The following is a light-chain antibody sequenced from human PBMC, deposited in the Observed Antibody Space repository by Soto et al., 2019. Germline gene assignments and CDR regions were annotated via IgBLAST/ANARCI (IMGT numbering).Light chain of an antibody. CDR1: QSVSSY. V-gene: IGKV3-11*01. CDR3: QQRSNWST. CDR2: DAS. J-gene: IGKJ4*01. Sequence: EIVLTQSPATLSLSPGERATLSCRASQSVSSYLAWYQQKPGQAPRLLSYDASNRATGIPARFSGSGSGTDFTLTISSLEPEDFAVDYCQQRSNWSTFGGGTKVEIK.